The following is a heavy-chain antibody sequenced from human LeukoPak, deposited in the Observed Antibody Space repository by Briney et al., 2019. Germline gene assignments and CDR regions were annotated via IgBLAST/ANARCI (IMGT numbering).Heavy chain of an antibody. J-gene: IGHJ3*02. CDR2: INPNSGGT. Sequence: ASVKVSCKASGYTFTGYYMHWVRQAPGQGLEWMGWINPNSGGTNYAQKFQGRVTMTRDTSISTAYKELSRLRSDDTAVYYCARGRLERYSGSYGPPPDAFDIWGQGTMVTVSS. CDR1: GYTFTGYY. CDR3: ARGRLERYSGSYGPPPDAFDI. V-gene: IGHV1-2*02. D-gene: IGHD1-26*01.